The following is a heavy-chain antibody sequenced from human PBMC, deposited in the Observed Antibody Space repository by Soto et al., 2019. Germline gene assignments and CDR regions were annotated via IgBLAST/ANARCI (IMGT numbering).Heavy chain of an antibody. CDR2: ISYDGSNK. Sequence: GGSLRLSCAASGFTFSSYGMHWVRQAPGKGLEWVAVISYDGSNKYYADSVKGRFTISRDNSKNTLYLQMNSLRAEDTAVYYCAQIPGTLWGQGNLLTVSS. CDR3: AQIPGTL. D-gene: IGHD1-7*01. V-gene: IGHV3-30*03. J-gene: IGHJ4*02. CDR1: GFTFSSYG.